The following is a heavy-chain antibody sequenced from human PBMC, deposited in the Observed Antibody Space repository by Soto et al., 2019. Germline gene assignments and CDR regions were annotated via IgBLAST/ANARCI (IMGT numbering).Heavy chain of an antibody. CDR3: ARVAYVDEAFHY. CDR2: TKPDGSEK. V-gene: IGHV3-7*01. Sequence: EVHLVQSGGGLVQPGGSLRLSCAASGFTFSTYWMTWVSQAPGKGLEWVANTKPDGSEKNYVDSVKGRFTISRDNARNSLFLQMDSLRAEDTAVYYCARVAYVDEAFHYWGQGTLVTVSS. CDR1: GFTFSTYW. D-gene: IGHD2-21*01. J-gene: IGHJ4*02.